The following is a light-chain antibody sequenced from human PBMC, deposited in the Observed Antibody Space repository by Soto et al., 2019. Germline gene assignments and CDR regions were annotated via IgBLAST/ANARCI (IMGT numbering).Light chain of an antibody. CDR3: QSYDSSLSGSKVV. J-gene: IGLJ2*01. CDR2: STN. V-gene: IGLV8-61*01. Sequence: TVVTQEPSFSVSPGGTVTLTCGLSSGSVSTSSYPSWYQQTPGQAPRTLIYSTNTRSSGVPDRFSGSKSGTSASLAITGLQAEDEADYYCQSYDSSLSGSKVVFGGGTKLTVL. CDR1: SGSVSTSSY.